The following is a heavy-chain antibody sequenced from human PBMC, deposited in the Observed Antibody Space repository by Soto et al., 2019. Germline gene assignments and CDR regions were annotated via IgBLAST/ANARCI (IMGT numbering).Heavy chain of an antibody. CDR2: MNPNNGNT. CDR1: GYTFTSYN. V-gene: IGHV1-8*01. Sequence: QVQLVQSGAEVKKPGASVKVSCKASGYTFTSYNMNWVRQATGQGLEWMGWMNPNNGNTGYAQNFQGRVTMTRDTSISTAYMELSSLRSEDTAVYYCARGPHPYFNDYWGQGTLVTVSS. J-gene: IGHJ4*02. CDR3: ARGPHPYFNDY. D-gene: IGHD2-8*01.